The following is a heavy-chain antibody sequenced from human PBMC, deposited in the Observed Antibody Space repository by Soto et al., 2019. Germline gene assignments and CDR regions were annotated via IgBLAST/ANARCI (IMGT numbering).Heavy chain of an antibody. CDR1: GGSISSYY. J-gene: IGHJ5*02. D-gene: IGHD1-1*01. V-gene: IGHV4-59*01. CDR2: IYYSGST. CDR3: ARAKTGTFGNWFDP. Sequence: SETLSLTCTVSGGSISSYYWSWIRQPPGKGLEWIGYIYYSGSTNYNPSLKSRVTISVDTSKNQFSLKLSSVTAADTAVYYCARAKTGTFGNWFDPWGQGTLVTVSS.